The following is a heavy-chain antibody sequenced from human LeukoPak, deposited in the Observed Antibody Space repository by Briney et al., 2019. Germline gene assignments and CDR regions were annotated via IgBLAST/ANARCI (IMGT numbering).Heavy chain of an antibody. CDR2: ISGGGGST. Sequence: PGGSLRLSCAASGFTFSRYAMSWVRQAPGKGLEWVSGISGGGGSTYYADSVKGRFTISRDNSKNTLYLQMNSLRAEDTAVYYCARDGGDLRPDYYYGMDVWGQGTTVTVSS. CDR1: GFTFSRYA. V-gene: IGHV3-23*01. CDR3: ARDGGDLRPDYYYGMDV. D-gene: IGHD3-10*01. J-gene: IGHJ6*02.